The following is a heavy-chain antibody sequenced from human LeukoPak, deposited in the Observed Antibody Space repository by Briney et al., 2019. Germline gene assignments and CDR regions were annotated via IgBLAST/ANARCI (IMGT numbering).Heavy chain of an antibody. Sequence: ASVKVSCKASGYPFSNYDVNWVRQATGQGLEWMAWMNPGSGDTGYAQKFQGRLTMSSNTSMNTASMELRSLTSEDTAVYFCARSRRGYYMDVWGTGTPVTVSS. CDR3: ARSRRGYYMDV. V-gene: IGHV1-8*01. CDR1: GYPFSNYD. J-gene: IGHJ6*03. CDR2: MNPGSGDT.